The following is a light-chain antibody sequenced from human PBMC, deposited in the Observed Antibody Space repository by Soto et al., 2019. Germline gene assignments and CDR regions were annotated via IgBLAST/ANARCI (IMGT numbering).Light chain of an antibody. CDR3: QQRTNWPPYT. CDR2: DAS. Sequence: IVLTQSPATLSLSTGEKGTLSCRASQSVGSYLAWYQQKPGQAPRLLIYDASHRATGIPARFSGSGSGTDFTLTISSLEPEDVAVYCCQQRTNWPPYTFGQGTKREIK. CDR1: QSVGSY. V-gene: IGKV3-11*01. J-gene: IGKJ2*01.